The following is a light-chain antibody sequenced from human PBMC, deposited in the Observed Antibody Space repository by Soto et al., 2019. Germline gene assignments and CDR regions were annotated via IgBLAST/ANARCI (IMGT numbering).Light chain of an antibody. CDR1: QSVSSGY. V-gene: IGKV3-20*01. J-gene: IGKJ1*01. CDR2: GAS. CDR3: QQYTYSPWT. Sequence: EVVLTQSPGTLSLSPGERATLSCRASQSVSSGYLGWYQQKPGQAPRLLIYGASSRATGIPDRFSGSGSGTDFTLTISRLEPEDFGVYFCQQYTYSPWTFGQGTKVEIK.